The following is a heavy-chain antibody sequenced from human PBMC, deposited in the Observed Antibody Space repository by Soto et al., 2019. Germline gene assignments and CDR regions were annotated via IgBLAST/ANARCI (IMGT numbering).Heavy chain of an antibody. D-gene: IGHD4-17*01. J-gene: IGHJ4*02. CDR1: GGSISSSDFY. CDR2: ICYSGSP. Sequence: SETLSLTCTVSGGSISSSDFYWGWIRQPPGKGLESIGSICYSGSPYYNPSLKSRVTMSVDTPKNQFSLKLSSVTAADTAVYYCVRAAHYGDYVFEYWGQGILVTVSS. CDR3: VRAAHYGDYVFEY. V-gene: IGHV4-39*01.